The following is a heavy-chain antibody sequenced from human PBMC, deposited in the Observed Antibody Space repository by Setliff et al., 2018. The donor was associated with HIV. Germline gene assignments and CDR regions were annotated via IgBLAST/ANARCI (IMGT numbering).Heavy chain of an antibody. V-gene: IGHV4-4*07. Sequence: SETLSLTCTVSGGSITASFWSWIRQPAGKRLEFIGRISAAGTINYNPSLRSRVTLSVDTSENQFSLTVNSVTAADTAMYFCARDEGRATGSWWDQSASWYLDYWGHGILVTVSS. CDR2: ISAAGTI. D-gene: IGHD6-13*01. J-gene: IGHJ4*01. CDR1: GGSITASF. CDR3: ARDEGRATGSWWDQSASWYLDY.